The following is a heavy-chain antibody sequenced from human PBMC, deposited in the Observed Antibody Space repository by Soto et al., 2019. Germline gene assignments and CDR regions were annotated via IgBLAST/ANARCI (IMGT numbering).Heavy chain of an antibody. J-gene: IGHJ6*02. D-gene: IGHD3-22*01. CDR3: ARRYYYDGSGPYGMDV. Sequence: GGFLRLSWAVSGFTFNSSGMSWGRQARGEGVESVSAMSPSGGSRYYADYLKGRFTNSRDNSKNTRFLQKNSLSAENTAVYYCARRYYYDGSGPYGMDVWGQGTTVTFSS. CDR2: MSPSGGSR. CDR1: GFTFNSSG. V-gene: IGHV3-23*01.